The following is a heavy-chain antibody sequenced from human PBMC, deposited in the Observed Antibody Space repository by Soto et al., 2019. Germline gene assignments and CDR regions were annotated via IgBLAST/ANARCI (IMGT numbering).Heavy chain of an antibody. CDR3: ARGGITMVRGVIITADAFDI. CDR1: GYTFTSYD. J-gene: IGHJ3*02. V-gene: IGHV1-8*01. D-gene: IGHD3-10*01. CDR2: MNPNSGNT. Sequence: ASVKVSCKASGYTFTSYDINWVRQATGQGLEWMGWMNPNSGNTGYAQKFQGRVTMTRNTSISTAYMELSSLRSEDTAVYYCARGGITMVRGVIITADAFDIWGQGTMVTVS.